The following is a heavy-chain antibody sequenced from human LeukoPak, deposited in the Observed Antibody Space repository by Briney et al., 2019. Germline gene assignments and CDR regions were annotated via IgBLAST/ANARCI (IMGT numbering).Heavy chain of an antibody. CDR3: AKDPPYYDSSGYPSGYFDY. CDR1: GFTFSSYA. V-gene: IGHV3-23*01. CDR2: ISGSGGRT. Sequence: GGSLRLSCAASGFTFSSYAMSWGRQAPGKGLEWGSAISGSGGRTYYADSVKGRVTISRDNSKKKLYMEKNSLRAEDTAVYYCAKDPPYYDSSGYPSGYFDYWGQGTLVTVSS. J-gene: IGHJ4*02. D-gene: IGHD3-22*01.